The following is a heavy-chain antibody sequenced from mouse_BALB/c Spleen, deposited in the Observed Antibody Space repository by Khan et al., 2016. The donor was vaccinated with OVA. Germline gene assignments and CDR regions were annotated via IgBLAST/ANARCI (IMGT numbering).Heavy chain of an antibody. V-gene: IGHV3-2*02. CDR1: GYSITSDYA. Sequence: VQLKQSGPGLVKPSQSLSLTCTVTGYSITSDYAWNWIRQFPGNKLEWMGFISYSGNTNYNPSLKSRFSITRDTSKNQFFLQLNSVTTEDTATYYCAKDYEEDFDYWGQGTTVTVSS. J-gene: IGHJ2*01. D-gene: IGHD2-3*01. CDR3: AKDYEEDFDY. CDR2: ISYSGNT.